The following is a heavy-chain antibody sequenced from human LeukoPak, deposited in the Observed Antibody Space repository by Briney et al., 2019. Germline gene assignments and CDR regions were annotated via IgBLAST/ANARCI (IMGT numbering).Heavy chain of an antibody. CDR3: AKYGHSPYFDS. J-gene: IGHJ4*02. CDR1: GYTFTNYH. D-gene: IGHD2/OR15-2a*01. Sequence: ASVTVSCKASGYTFTNYHIHWVRQAPGQGLEWMGIINPSGGSTSNAQKFQGRVTMTRDMSTSTAYMELSSLRSEDMAVYYCAKYGHSPYFDSWGQGTLVTVSS. V-gene: IGHV1-46*01. CDR2: INPSGGST.